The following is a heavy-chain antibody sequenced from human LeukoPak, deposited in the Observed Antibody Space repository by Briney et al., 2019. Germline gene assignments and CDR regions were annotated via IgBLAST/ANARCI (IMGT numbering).Heavy chain of an antibody. CDR2: INHTGNT. V-gene: IGHV4-34*01. CDR3: AQLPGVVDFDS. CDR1: GGSFSGYY. J-gene: IGHJ4*02. Sequence: SETLSLTCAVYGGSFSGYYWTWFRQPPGKRLEWIGEINHTGNTNYNPSFKRRGTLSIDPTKSRVALKLTSVTAADTAVYYWAQLPGVVDFDSWGQGTLVTVSS. D-gene: IGHD2-21*01.